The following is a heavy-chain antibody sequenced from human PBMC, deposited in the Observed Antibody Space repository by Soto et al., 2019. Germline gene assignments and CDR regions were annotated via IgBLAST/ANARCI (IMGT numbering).Heavy chain of an antibody. CDR1: GFTFRAYT. D-gene: IGHD2-21*02. CDR3: AKTGPVTARIRFDS. V-gene: IGHV3-23*01. CDR2: IDGRDGT. Sequence: EVQLLESGGGLVQPGGSLRLSCAGSGFTFRAYTMAWVRQAPGKGLEWVSGIDGRDGTYYADSVKGRFNISRDSSRNTLFLQMNSLRTDDTAVYYCAKTGPVTARIRFDSWGQGALVTVSS. J-gene: IGHJ4*02.